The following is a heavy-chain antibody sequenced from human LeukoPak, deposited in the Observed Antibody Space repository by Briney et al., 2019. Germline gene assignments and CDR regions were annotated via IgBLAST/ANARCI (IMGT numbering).Heavy chain of an antibody. CDR1: GYTFTSYY. J-gene: IGHJ5*02. CDR3: ARGGVWFGELWINWFDP. Sequence: ASVKVSCKASGYTFTSYYMHWVRQAPGQGLEWMGIINPSGGSTSYAQKFQGRVTMTRDMSTSTVYMELSSLRSEDTAVYYCARGGVWFGELWINWFDPWGQGTLVTVSS. CDR2: INPSGGST. D-gene: IGHD3-10*01. V-gene: IGHV1-46*01.